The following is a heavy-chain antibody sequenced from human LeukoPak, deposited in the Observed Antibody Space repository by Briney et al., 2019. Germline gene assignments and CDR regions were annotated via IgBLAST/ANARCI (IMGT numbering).Heavy chain of an antibody. J-gene: IGHJ3*02. CDR1: GGSISSYY. Sequence: SETLSLTCTVSGGSISSYYWSWIRQPPGKGLEWIGYIYYSGSTNYNPSLKSRVTISVDTSKNQFSLKLSSVTAADTAVYYCARDHDVSDAFDIWGQGTVVTVPS. CDR2: IYYSGST. D-gene: IGHD3-16*01. CDR3: ARDHDVSDAFDI. V-gene: IGHV4-59*01.